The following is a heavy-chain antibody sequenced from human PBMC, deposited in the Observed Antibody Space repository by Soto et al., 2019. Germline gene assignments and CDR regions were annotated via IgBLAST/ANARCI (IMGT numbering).Heavy chain of an antibody. CDR1: GVTFSSYA. V-gene: IGHV1-69*01. Sequence: QVQLVQSGAEVKKPGSSVKVSCTASGVTFSSYAISWVRQAPGQGLEWMGGIIPIFGTANYAQKFQGRVTITADESTITAYMELSSRRYEDTAVYYCARSPTCLAVFDIWGQGTMVTVSS. CDR2: IIPIFGTA. CDR3: ARSPTCLAVFDI. D-gene: IGHD3-16*01. J-gene: IGHJ3*02.